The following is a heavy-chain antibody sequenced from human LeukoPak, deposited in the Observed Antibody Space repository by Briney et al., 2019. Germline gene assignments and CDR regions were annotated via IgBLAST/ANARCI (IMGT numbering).Heavy chain of an antibody. Sequence: SETLSLTCAVYGGSFSGYYWSWIRQPPGKGLEWIGEINHSGSTNYNPSLKSRVTISVDTSKNQFSLKLSSVAAADTAVYYCARGRIVVVPAANPNWFDPWGQGTLVTVSS. V-gene: IGHV4-34*01. CDR3: ARGRIVVVPAANPNWFDP. CDR1: GGSFSGYY. CDR2: INHSGST. J-gene: IGHJ5*02. D-gene: IGHD2-2*01.